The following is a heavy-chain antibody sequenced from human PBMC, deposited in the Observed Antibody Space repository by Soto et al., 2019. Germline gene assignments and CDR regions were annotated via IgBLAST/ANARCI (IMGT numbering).Heavy chain of an antibody. D-gene: IGHD3-10*01. V-gene: IGHV4-39*01. Sequence: PSETLALTCTVSGGSINSTRYDGGWIRQPPGKGLEWIGSIYYSGSTYYNPSLKSRVTISVDTSKNQFSLKLSSVTAADTAVYYCARLDYGSGSYYLDPWGQGTLVTVSS. J-gene: IGHJ5*02. CDR3: ARLDYGSGSYYLDP. CDR2: IYYSGST. CDR1: GGSINSTRYD.